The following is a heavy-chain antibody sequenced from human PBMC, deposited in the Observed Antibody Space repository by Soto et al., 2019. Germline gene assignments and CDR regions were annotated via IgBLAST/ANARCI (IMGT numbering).Heavy chain of an antibody. CDR2: IYSGGST. V-gene: IGHV3-66*01. Sequence: EVQLVESGGGLVQPGGSLRLSFAASGFTAISNYMSWVRQAPGKGWEWVSVIYSGGSTYYADSVKGRFTISRDNSKNTLYLQMNSLRAEDTAVYYCASGRLGAPFCSYWGQGTLVTVSS. J-gene: IGHJ4*02. CDR3: ASGRLGAPFCSY. D-gene: IGHD2-15*01. CDR1: GFTAISNY.